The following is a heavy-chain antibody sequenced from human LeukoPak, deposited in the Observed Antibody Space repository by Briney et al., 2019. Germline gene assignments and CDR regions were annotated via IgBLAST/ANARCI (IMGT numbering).Heavy chain of an antibody. CDR3: ARPYSSSWYVGMDV. D-gene: IGHD6-13*01. V-gene: IGHV3-33*01. CDR1: GFTFSSYG. Sequence: GGSLRLSCAASGFTFSSYGMHRVRQAPGKGLEWVAVIWYDGSNKYYADSVKGRFTISRDNSKNTLYLQMNSLRAEDTAVYYCARPYSSSWYVGMDVWGQGTTVTVSS. CDR2: IWYDGSNK. J-gene: IGHJ6*02.